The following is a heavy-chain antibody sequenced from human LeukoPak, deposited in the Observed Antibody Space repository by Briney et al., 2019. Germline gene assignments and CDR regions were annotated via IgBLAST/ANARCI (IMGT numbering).Heavy chain of an antibody. Sequence: ASVKVSCKASGYTFTSYYMHWVRQAPGQGLEWMGIINPSGGSTSYAQKFQGRVTMTRDTSISTAYMELSRLRSDDTAVYYCARASLTITMVRGVILTADFDYWGQGTLVTVSS. J-gene: IGHJ4*02. D-gene: IGHD3-10*01. CDR1: GYTFTSYY. CDR3: ARASLTITMVRGVILTADFDY. CDR2: INPSGGST. V-gene: IGHV1-46*01.